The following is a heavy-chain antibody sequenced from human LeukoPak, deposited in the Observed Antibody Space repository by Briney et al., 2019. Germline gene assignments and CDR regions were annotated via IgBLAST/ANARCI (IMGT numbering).Heavy chain of an antibody. J-gene: IGHJ6*02. CDR3: AREHRDYYALDV. Sequence: GGSLRLSCAASGFTFSSYSMNWVRQAPGKGLEWVSSISSSSSYIYYADSVKGRFTISRDNAKNSLNLQMNSLRAEDTAVYYCAREHRDYYALDVWGRGTAVTVSS. CDR1: GFTFSSYS. CDR2: ISSSSSYI. V-gene: IGHV3-21*01.